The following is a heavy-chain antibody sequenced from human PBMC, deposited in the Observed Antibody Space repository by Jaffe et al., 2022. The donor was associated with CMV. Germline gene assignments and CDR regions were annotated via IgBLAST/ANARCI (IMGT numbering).Heavy chain of an antibody. V-gene: IGHV4-34*01. D-gene: IGHD5-18*01. CDR3: GRGSAMVVID. J-gene: IGHJ1*01. CDR1: GSSFTDYF. CDR2: INHSGSG. Sequence: QVQLQQWGAGLLKPSETLSLTCDVFGSSFTDYFWSWVRQAPGKGLEWIGEINHSGSGHYTPSLESRVTISLDRSKNQFSLRLRSVTAADTAVYYCGRGSAMVVIDWGQGTLVTVSS.